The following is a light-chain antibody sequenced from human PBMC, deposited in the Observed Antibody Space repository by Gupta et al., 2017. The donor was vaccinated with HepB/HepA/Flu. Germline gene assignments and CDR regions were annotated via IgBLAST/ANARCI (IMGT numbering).Light chain of an antibody. CDR3: QSYDSSLSAWV. J-gene: IGLJ3*02. CDR2: GNI. V-gene: IGLV1-40*01. Sequence: QSVLTQPPSVSGAPGQRVTISCIGSNSNIGAKYDLQWYQQLPGTPPKVLIYGNIYRPSGVPDRFSGSRSGTSASLTITGLQAEDEADYYCQSYDSSLSAWVFGGGTKVTVL. CDR1: NSNIGAKYD.